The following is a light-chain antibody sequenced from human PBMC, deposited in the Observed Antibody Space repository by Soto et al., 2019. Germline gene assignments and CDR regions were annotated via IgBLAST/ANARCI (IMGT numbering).Light chain of an antibody. J-gene: IGKJ1*01. V-gene: IGKV1-39*01. CDR3: QQTFSLPRS. CDR1: QNVRSY. CDR2: ETF. Sequence: DTQMTQSPSSLSASVGDRVTISCRASQNVRSYLNWYQQQPGKAPKLLIYETFTLVSGVPSRFSGDGYGTEFTLSISSLAPEDFATYYCQQTFSLPRSFGPGTKVE.